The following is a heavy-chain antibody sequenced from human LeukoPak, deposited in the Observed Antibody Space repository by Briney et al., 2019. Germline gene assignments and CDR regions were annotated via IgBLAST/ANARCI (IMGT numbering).Heavy chain of an antibody. CDR1: GSSISHYY. J-gene: IGHJ4*02. Sequence: PLETLSLTCDVSGSSISHYYWTWIRQPPGKGLEWLGFVYNGGTTNYNPSLKSRVTISVDTSKNQFSLRLSSVTAADTAVYYCARVTTAWYVVGYWGQGTLVTVSS. V-gene: IGHV4-4*08. CDR2: VYNGGTT. CDR3: ARVTTAWYVVGY. D-gene: IGHD6-13*01.